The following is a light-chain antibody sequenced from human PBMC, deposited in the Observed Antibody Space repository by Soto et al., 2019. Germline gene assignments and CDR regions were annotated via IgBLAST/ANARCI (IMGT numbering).Light chain of an antibody. CDR2: EDN. J-gene: IGLJ2*01. CDR1: SGSIASNY. V-gene: IGLV6-57*02. CDR3: QSYDSSNRDVV. Sequence: NFMLTQPHSVSESPGKTVTISCTGSSGSIASNYVQWYQQRPGSAPTTVIYEDNQRPSGVPDRFSGSIDSSSNSASLTISGLKTEDEADYYCQSYDSSNRDVVFGGGTKATVL.